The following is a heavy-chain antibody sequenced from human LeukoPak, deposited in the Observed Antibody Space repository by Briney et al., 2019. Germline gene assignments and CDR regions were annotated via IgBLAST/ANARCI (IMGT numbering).Heavy chain of an antibody. CDR2: IKAGNGDT. V-gene: IGHV1-3*01. Sequence: ASVKVSCKASGYIFTKYVVHWVRQAPGQRPEWMGWIKAGNGDTRYSQNFQDRLTITRDTSASTVYMELSSLTSEDTALYYCARDDCGDTCYPGGYWGQGTLVTVSS. J-gene: IGHJ4*02. CDR1: GYIFTKYV. CDR3: ARDDCGDTCYPGGY. D-gene: IGHD2-21*01.